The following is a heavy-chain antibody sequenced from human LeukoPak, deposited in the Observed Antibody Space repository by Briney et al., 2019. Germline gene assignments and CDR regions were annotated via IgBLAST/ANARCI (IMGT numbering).Heavy chain of an antibody. CDR3: ARGYSYGSY. Sequence: SQTLSLTCAVYGGSFSGYYWSWIRQPPGKGLEWIGEINHSGSTNYNPSLKSRVTISVDTSKNQFSLKLSSVTAADTAVYYCARGYSYGSYWGQGTLVTVSS. CDR1: GGSFSGYY. J-gene: IGHJ4*02. D-gene: IGHD5-18*01. CDR2: INHSGST. V-gene: IGHV4-34*01.